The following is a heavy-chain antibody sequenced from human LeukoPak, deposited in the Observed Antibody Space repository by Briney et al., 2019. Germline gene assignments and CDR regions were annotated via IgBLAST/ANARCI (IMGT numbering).Heavy chain of an antibody. D-gene: IGHD6-13*01. CDR2: INHSGST. Sequence: PSETLSLTCAVYGGSFSGYYWSWIRQPPGKGLEWIGEINHSGSTNYNPSLKSRVTISVDTSKNQFSLKLSSVTAADTAVYYCARGTAAGVAVSWFDPWGQGTLVTVSS. V-gene: IGHV4-34*01. CDR3: ARGTAAGVAVSWFDP. CDR1: GGSFSGYY. J-gene: IGHJ5*02.